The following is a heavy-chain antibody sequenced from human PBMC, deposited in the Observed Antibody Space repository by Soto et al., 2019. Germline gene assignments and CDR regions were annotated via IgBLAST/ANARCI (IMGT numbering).Heavy chain of an antibody. J-gene: IGHJ4*02. CDR1: GLTSSTYG. Sequence: GGPPSVSCAVSGLTSSTYGVSWVRQAPGKGLEWVSGISGSGGNTYYADSVKGRFTISRDNSKNMLYLQMNSLRAEDTAVYYCAKRLTTLKTGFGCWGQGTLVTVSS. D-gene: IGHD4-4*01. CDR2: ISGSGGNT. V-gene: IGHV3-23*01. CDR3: AKRLTTLKTGFGC.